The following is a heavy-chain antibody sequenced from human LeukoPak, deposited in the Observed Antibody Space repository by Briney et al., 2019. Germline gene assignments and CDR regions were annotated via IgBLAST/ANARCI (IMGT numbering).Heavy chain of an antibody. CDR1: GGTFSSYA. D-gene: IGHD2-2*01. J-gene: IGHJ4*02. V-gene: IGHV1-2*02. Sequence: VASVKVSCKASGGTFSSYAISWVRQAPGQGLEWMGWINPNSGGTNYAQKFQGRVTMTRDTSISTAYMELSRLRSDDTAVYYCATLIPAAEWGFDYWGQGTLVTVSS. CDR2: INPNSGGT. CDR3: ATLIPAAEWGFDY.